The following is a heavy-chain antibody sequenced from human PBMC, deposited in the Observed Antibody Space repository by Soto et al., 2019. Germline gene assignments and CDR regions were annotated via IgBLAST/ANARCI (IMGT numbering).Heavy chain of an antibody. CDR3: ASLVAAPKQFLDY. V-gene: IGHV4-31*03. CDR2: IYYSGST. J-gene: IGHJ4*02. Sequence: SETLSLTCTVSGGSISSGGYYWSWIRQHPGKGLEWIGYIYYSGSTYYKPSLKNRVTISVDTSKNQFSLKLSSVTAADTAVYYCASLVAAPKQFLDYWGQGTLVTVSS. CDR1: GGSISSGGYY. D-gene: IGHD5-12*01.